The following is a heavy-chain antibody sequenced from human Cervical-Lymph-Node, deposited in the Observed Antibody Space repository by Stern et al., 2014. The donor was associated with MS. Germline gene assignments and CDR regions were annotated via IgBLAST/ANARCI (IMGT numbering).Heavy chain of an antibody. Sequence: MQLVESGAEVKKPGASVKVSCKASGYTFTNYYMHWVRQAPGQGLEWMGIINPSGGGTSYAQKFQGRVTMTRDTSTSTVYMELNSLRSEDTAMYYCARQYRTSYWFDPWGQGTLVTVSS. J-gene: IGHJ5*02. CDR2: INPSGGGT. D-gene: IGHD6-6*01. V-gene: IGHV1-46*01. CDR3: ARQYRTSYWFDP. CDR1: GYTFTNYY.